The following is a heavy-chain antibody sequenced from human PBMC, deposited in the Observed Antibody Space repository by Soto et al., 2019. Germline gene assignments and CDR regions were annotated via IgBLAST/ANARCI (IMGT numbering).Heavy chain of an antibody. V-gene: IGHV4-59*01. CDR2: IYYSGST. CDR1: GGSISSYY. CDR3: ARDTVAASFDY. D-gene: IGHD6-6*01. J-gene: IGHJ4*02. Sequence: SETLSLTCTVSGGSISSYYWSWIRQPPGKGLEWIGYIYYSGSTNYNPSLKSRVTISVDTSKNQFSLKLSSVTAVDTAVYYCARDTVAASFDYWGQGTLVTVSS.